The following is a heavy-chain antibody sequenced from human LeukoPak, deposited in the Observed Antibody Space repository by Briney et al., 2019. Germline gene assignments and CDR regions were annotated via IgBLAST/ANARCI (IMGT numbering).Heavy chain of an antibody. D-gene: IGHD1-20*01. Sequence: GGSLRLSCEAPGFSLSDYYMSWIRQAPGKGLEWDSYISSSGSTIYYADSVKGRFTISRDNAKNSLYLQMNSLRAEDTAVYYCARRRYNWNAIDYWGQGTLVTVSS. V-gene: IGHV3-11*01. CDR2: ISSSGSTI. CDR1: GFSLSDYY. CDR3: ARRRYNWNAIDY. J-gene: IGHJ4*02.